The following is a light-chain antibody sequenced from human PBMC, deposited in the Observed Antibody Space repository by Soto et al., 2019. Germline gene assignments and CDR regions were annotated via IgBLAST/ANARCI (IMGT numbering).Light chain of an antibody. CDR2: GVS. CDR3: QQRSNWPRT. J-gene: IGKJ1*01. CDR1: QSVSTR. V-gene: IGKV3-11*01. Sequence: IVMTQAPVILSVSPGERATLSCRTSQSVSTRLAWYQQKPGQPPRVILFGVSTRATAIPDRFSGSGSGTDFTLTISSLEPEDFAVYYCQQRSNWPRTFGQGTKVDIK.